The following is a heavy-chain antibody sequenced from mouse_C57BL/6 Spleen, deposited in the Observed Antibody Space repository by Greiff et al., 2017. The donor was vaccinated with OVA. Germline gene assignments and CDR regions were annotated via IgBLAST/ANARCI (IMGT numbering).Heavy chain of an antibody. V-gene: IGHV1-26*01. CDR3: ARSYGDGYFLFAY. CDR2: INPNNGGT. CDR1: GYTFTDYY. Sequence: VQLQQSGPELVKPGASVKISCKASGYTFTDYYMNWVKQSHGKSLEWIGDINPNNGGTSYNQKFKGKATLTVDKSSSTAYMELRSLTSEDSAVYYCARSYGDGYFLFAYWGQGTLVTVSA. J-gene: IGHJ3*01. D-gene: IGHD2-3*01.